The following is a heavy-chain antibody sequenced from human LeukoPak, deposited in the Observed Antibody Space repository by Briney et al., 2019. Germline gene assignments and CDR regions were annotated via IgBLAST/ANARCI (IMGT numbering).Heavy chain of an antibody. V-gene: IGHV4-30-4*02. J-gene: IGHJ5*02. CDR3: ARVSTTTVTVEA. D-gene: IGHD4-17*01. CDR2: IYYSGST. CDR1: GGSFSSGDYY. Sequence: SETLSLTCTVSGGSFSSGDYYWSWIRQPPGKGREWLGYIYYSGSTYYNPSLKSRVTISVDTSKNQFSLKLSSVTAADTAVYYCARVSTTTVTVEAWGQGTLVTVSS.